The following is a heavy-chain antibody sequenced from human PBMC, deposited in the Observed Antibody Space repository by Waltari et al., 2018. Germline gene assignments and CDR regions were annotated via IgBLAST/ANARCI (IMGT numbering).Heavy chain of an antibody. CDR1: GFRFSKYA. Sequence: EVQLVESGGGLVQPGGSLKLSCGVSGFRFSKYAMRWVRPAPGKGLEWVSGISGAGENSYSADSVKGRFTISRDNSKNILFLQMNSLRAEDTAVYYCAKDQGYAGKDGDLRHRGQGSLVSVSS. CDR3: AKDQGYAGKDGDLRH. V-gene: IGHV3-23*04. CDR2: ISGAGENS. D-gene: IGHD2-2*01. J-gene: IGHJ1*01.